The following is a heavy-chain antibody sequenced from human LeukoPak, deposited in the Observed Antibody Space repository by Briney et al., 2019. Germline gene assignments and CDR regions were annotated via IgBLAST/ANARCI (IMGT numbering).Heavy chain of an antibody. CDR2: ISSSSSYI. Sequence: GGSLRLSCAASGFTFSSYSMNWVRQAPGKGLEWVSSISSSSSYIYYADSVKGRFTISRDNAKNTLYLQMNSLRAEDTAVYYCARVGSSSWRWVLAGFDYWGQGTLVTVSS. CDR1: GFTFSSYS. J-gene: IGHJ4*02. CDR3: ARVGSSSWRWVLAGFDY. V-gene: IGHV3-21*01. D-gene: IGHD6-13*01.